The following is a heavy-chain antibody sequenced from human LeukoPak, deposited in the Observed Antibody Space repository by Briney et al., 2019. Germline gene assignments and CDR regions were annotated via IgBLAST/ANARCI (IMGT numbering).Heavy chain of an antibody. V-gene: IGHV1-46*01. CDR1: GYTFTSYY. CDR2: INPSGGST. J-gene: IGHJ4*02. Sequence: ASVKVSCTASGYTFTSYYMHWVRQAPGQGLEWMGIINPSGGSTSYAQKFQGRVTMTRDTSTSTVYMELSSLRSEDTAVYYCARETYGDYLIDYWGQGTLVTVSS. CDR3: ARETYGDYLIDY. D-gene: IGHD4-17*01.